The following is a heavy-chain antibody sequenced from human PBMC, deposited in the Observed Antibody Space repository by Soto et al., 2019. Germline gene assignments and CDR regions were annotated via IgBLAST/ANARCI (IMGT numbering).Heavy chain of an antibody. CDR1: GGSISSYY. D-gene: IGHD2-15*01. V-gene: IGHV4-59*12. CDR3: ARGQVVAAQH. CDR2: IYYSGST. J-gene: IGHJ4*02. Sequence: SVTLSLTCTVSGGSISSYYWSWIRQPPGKGLEWIGYIYYSGSTYYNPSLKSRVTISVDRSKNQFSLKLSSVTAADTAVYYCARGQVVAAQHWGQGTLVTVSS.